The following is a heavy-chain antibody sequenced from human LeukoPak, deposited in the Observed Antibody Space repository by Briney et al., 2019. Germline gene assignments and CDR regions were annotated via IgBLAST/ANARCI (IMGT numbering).Heavy chain of an antibody. Sequence: PSETLSLTCAVYGGSFSGYYWSWIRQPPGKGLEWIGEINHSGSTNYNPSLKSRVTISVDTSKNQFSLKLSSVTAADTAVYYCARSAPSSGYFYDYWGQGTLVTVSS. D-gene: IGHD3-22*01. J-gene: IGHJ4*02. V-gene: IGHV4-34*01. CDR1: GGSFSGYY. CDR3: ARSAPSSGYFYDY. CDR2: INHSGST.